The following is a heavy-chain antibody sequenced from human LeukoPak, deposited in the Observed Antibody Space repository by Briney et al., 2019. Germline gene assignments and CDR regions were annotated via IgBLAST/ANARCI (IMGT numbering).Heavy chain of an antibody. V-gene: IGHV1-18*01. CDR2: ISAYNGNT. D-gene: IGHD2-15*01. J-gene: IGHJ4*02. CDR1: GYSFTSYG. Sequence: ASVKVSCRASGYSFTSYGISWARQAPGQGLEWMGWISAYNGNTNYAQKLQGRVTMTTDTSTSTAYMELRSLRADDTAVYYCARDVVVAATWTCPDYWGQGTLVIVSS. CDR3: ARDVVVAATWTCPDY.